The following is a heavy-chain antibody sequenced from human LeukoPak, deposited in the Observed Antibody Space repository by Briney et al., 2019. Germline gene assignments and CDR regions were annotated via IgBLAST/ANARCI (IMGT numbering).Heavy chain of an antibody. Sequence: GGSLRLSCAASGFTFSSYGMHWVRQARGKGLEWVAFIRYDGSNKYYADSVKGRFTISRDNSKNTLYLQMNSLRAEDTAVYYCAKYSGYPEYYFDYWGQGTLVTVSS. D-gene: IGHD5-12*01. CDR2: IRYDGSNK. V-gene: IGHV3-30*02. J-gene: IGHJ4*02. CDR3: AKYSGYPEYYFDY. CDR1: GFTFSSYG.